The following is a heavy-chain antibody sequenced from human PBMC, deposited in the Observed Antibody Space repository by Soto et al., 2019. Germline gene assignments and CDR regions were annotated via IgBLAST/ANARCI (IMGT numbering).Heavy chain of an antibody. V-gene: IGHV4-34*01. CDR1: GGSFSGYY. CDR3: ARGHYYDSSGYPNWYFDL. Sequence: SETLSLTCAVYGGSFSGYYWSWIRQPPGKGLEWIGEINHSGSTNYNPSLKSRVTISVDTSKNQFSLKLSSVTAADTAVYYCARGHYYDSSGYPNWYFDLWGRGTLVTVSS. D-gene: IGHD3-22*01. CDR2: INHSGST. J-gene: IGHJ2*01.